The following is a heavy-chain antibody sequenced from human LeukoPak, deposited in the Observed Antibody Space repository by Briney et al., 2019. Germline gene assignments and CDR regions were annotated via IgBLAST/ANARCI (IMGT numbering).Heavy chain of an antibody. D-gene: IGHD3-10*01. CDR2: ISGNGGST. CDR3: AREPYGSGSYQFDY. V-gene: IGHV3-64*04. J-gene: IGHJ4*02. CDR1: GFPFSSYG. Sequence: GGSLRLSCSASGFPFSSYGMHWVRQAPGKGLEYVSTISGNGGSTYYADSVKGRFTISRDNAKNSLYLQMNSLRDEDTAVYYCAREPYGSGSYQFDYWGQGTLVTVSS.